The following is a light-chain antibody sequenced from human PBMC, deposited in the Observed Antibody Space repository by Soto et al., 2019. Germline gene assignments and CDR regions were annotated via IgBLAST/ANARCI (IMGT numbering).Light chain of an antibody. CDR3: QQNDNWPGT. CDR1: QSISSN. J-gene: IGKJ1*01. V-gene: IGKV3D-15*01. Sequence: EIAMTQSPATLSVSPGERATLSCRASQSISSNLAWYQQKPGQAPRLLIYGASTRANGIPARFSGSGSGTEFTLTISSLQSEDFAVYYCQQNDNWPGTFGQGTKVAI. CDR2: GAS.